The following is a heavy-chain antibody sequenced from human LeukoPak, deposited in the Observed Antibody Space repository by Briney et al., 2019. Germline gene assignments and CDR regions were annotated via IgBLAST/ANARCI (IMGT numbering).Heavy chain of an antibody. J-gene: IGHJ3*01. D-gene: IGHD2-2*01. Sequence: SETLSLTCTVSGGSIRSSYYYWGWIRQPPGKGLEWIGYIYYSGSTNYNPSLKSRVTISVDTSKNQFSLKLSSVTAADTAVYYCARWPGCSSTSCYGPWGQGTMVTVSS. CDR3: ARWPGCSSTSCYGP. V-gene: IGHV4-61*05. CDR1: GGSIRSSYYY. CDR2: IYYSGST.